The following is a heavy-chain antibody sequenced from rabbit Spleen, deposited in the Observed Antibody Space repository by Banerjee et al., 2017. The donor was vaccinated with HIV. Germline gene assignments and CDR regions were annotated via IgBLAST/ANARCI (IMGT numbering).Heavy chain of an antibody. CDR1: GFTLSNYW. CDR2: IYSGSSGDT. CDR3: ARETSSGWGVVSYYFNL. J-gene: IGHJ4*01. D-gene: IGHD4-1*01. Sequence: QSLEESGGDLVKPEGSLTLICTASGFTLSNYWMCWVRQAPGKGLEWIACIYSGSSGDTYYATWAKGRFTISKTSSTTVTLQMTSLTAADTATYFCARETSSGWGVVSYYFNLWGPGTLVTVS. V-gene: IGHV1S40*01.